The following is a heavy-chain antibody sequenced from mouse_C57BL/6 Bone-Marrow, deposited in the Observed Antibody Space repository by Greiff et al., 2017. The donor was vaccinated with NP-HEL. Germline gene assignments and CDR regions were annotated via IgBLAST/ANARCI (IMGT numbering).Heavy chain of an antibody. V-gene: IGHV1-59*01. CDR2: IDPSDSYT. CDR1: GYTFTSYW. CDR3: ERVSTMVKWFAY. J-gene: IGHJ3*01. Sequence: QVQLQQPGAELVRPGTSVKLSCKASGYTFTSYWMHWVKQRPGQGLEWIGVIDPSDSYTNYNQKFKGKATLTVDTSSSTAYMQLSILTSEDSEVYYCERVSTMVKWFAYWGQGTLVTVSA. D-gene: IGHD2-2*01.